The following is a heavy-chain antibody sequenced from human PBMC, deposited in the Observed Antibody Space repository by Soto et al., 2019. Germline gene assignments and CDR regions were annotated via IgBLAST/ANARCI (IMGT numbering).Heavy chain of an antibody. D-gene: IGHD3-22*01. J-gene: IGHJ4*02. CDR1: GFTFSSYA. CDR3: AKDRQRLLLRNYFDY. Sequence: EVQPLESGGGLVQPGGSLRLSCAASGFTFSSYAMSWVRQAPGKGLEWVSAISGSGGSTYYADSVKGRFTISRDNSKNTLYLQMNSLRAEDTAVYYCAKDRQRLLLRNYFDYWGQGTLVTVSS. V-gene: IGHV3-23*01. CDR2: ISGSGGST.